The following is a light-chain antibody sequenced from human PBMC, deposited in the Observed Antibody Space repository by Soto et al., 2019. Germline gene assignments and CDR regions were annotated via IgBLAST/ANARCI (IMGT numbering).Light chain of an antibody. CDR1: TSDIGSNT. Sequence: QSVLTQPPSASGTPGQRVTISCSGSTSDIGSNTVNWYQQLPGAAPKLLMYSNNQRPLGVPDRFSGSKSGTSASLAISGLQSEDEADYYCAAWDDSLIGYVFGTGTKVTVL. CDR3: AAWDDSLIGYV. CDR2: SNN. J-gene: IGLJ1*01. V-gene: IGLV1-44*01.